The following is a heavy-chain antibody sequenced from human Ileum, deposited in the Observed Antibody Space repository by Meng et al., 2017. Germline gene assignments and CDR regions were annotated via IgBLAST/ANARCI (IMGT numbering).Heavy chain of an antibody. CDR2: ICYSGNT. Sequence: QLQLQESGPGLLKPSETLSFSCTVSGGSISRSSHCCDWIRQPPGKGLEWIGSICYSGNTYYNPSLKSRVSMSVDTSKKQISLKLNSVTAADTAVYYCARRTGEVDLLDYWGQGTLVTVSS. CDR1: GGSISRSSHC. D-gene: IGHD7-27*01. V-gene: IGHV4-39*01. J-gene: IGHJ4*02. CDR3: ARRTGEVDLLDY.